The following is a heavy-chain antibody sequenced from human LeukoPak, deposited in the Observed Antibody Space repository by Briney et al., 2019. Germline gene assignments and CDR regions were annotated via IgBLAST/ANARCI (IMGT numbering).Heavy chain of an antibody. V-gene: IGHV4-31*03. D-gene: IGHD1-1*01. J-gene: IGHJ4*02. CDR1: GGSISSGGYY. CDR3: ARAETGTHFDY. Sequence: SETLSLTCTVSGGSISSGGYYWSWIRQHPGEGLEWIGYIYYSGSTYYNPSLKSRVTISVDTSKNQFSLKLSSVTAADTAVYYCARAETGTHFDYWGQGTLVTVSS. CDR2: IYYSGST.